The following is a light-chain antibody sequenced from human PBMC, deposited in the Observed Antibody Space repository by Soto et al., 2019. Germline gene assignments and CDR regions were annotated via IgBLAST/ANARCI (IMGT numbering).Light chain of an antibody. CDR3: QSYDRSMSGYV. CDR2: ANG. Sequence: QSVLTQPPSVSGAPGQRVTISCTGSSSNIGEGYDVHWYQQLPGTAPKLLIYANGNRPSGVPDRFSGSKSGTSASLAITGLQAEDEADYYCQSYDRSMSGYVLGTGTKVNV. CDR1: SSNIGEGYD. V-gene: IGLV1-40*01. J-gene: IGLJ1*01.